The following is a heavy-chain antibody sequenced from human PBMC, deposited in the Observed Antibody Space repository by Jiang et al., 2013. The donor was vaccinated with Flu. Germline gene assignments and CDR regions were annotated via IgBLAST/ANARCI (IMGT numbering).Heavy chain of an antibody. CDR2: ISFSGKT. Sequence: GLVKPSETLSLTCTVSGDSISIYYWNWIRQPPGKGLEWIGHISFSGKTAYSPSLKSRVTMSRDTSKNQFSLTVSSVTAADTAVYYCARGREDPYYQYFGMDVWGKGTTVSVSS. CDR3: ARGREDPYYQYFGMDV. CDR1: GDSISIYY. J-gene: IGHJ6*04. V-gene: IGHV4-59*01. D-gene: IGHD3-16*01.